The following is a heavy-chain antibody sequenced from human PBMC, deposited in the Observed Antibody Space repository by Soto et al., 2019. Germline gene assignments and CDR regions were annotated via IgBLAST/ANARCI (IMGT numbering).Heavy chain of an antibody. V-gene: IGHV4-34*01. CDR2: INHSGST. J-gene: IGHJ4*02. CDR3: ARGNVAAAGTLDFDY. Sequence: SETLSLTCAVYGGSFSGYYWSWIRQPPGKGLEWIGEINHSGSTNYNPSLKSRVTISVDTSKNQFSLKLSSVTAADTAVYYCARGNVAAAGTLDFDYWGQGTLVTVSS. CDR1: GGSFSGYY. D-gene: IGHD6-13*01.